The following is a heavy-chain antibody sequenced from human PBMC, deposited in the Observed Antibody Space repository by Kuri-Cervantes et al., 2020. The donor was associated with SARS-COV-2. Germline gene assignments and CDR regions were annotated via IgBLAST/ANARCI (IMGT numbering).Heavy chain of an antibody. J-gene: IGHJ4*02. CDR2: ISAYNLKT. V-gene: IGHV1-18*04. CDR1: GHIFTSYG. CDR3: ARDRWDAILDY. Sequence: ASVKVSCKASGHIFTSYGISWVRQAPGQGLEWMGWISAYNLKTIYAQKVQDRVTMTVDTSTDTAFMEVRSLRSDDTAVYYCARDRWDAILDYWGQGTLVTVSS. D-gene: IGHD1-26*01.